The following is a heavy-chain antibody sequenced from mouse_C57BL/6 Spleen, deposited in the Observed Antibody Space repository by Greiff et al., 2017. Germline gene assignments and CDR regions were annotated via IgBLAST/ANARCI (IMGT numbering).Heavy chain of an antibody. J-gene: IGHJ2*01. CDR1: GFTFSSYA. CDR3: ARDDGVLDY. Sequence: EVQLVESGGGLVKPGGSLKLSCAASGFTFSSYAMSWVRQTPEKRLEWVATISDGGSYTYYPDNVKGRFTISRDNAKNNLYLQMSHLKSEDTAMYYCARDDGVLDYWGQGTTLTVSS. CDR2: ISDGGSYT. D-gene: IGHD5-1*01. V-gene: IGHV5-4*01.